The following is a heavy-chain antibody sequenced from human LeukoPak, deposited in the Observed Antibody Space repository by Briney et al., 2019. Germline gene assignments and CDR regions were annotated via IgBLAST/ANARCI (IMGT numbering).Heavy chain of an antibody. D-gene: IGHD3-3*01. V-gene: IGHV3-21*01. Sequence: GGSLRLSCAASGFTFSSYSMNWVRQAPGKGLEWVSSISSSSSYIYYADSVKGRFTISRDNAKNSLYLQMNSLRAEDTAVYYCARDRVRFLERYYYYGMDVWGQGTTVTVSS. CDR3: ARDRVRFLERYYYYGMDV. CDR2: ISSSSSYI. CDR1: GFTFSSYS. J-gene: IGHJ6*02.